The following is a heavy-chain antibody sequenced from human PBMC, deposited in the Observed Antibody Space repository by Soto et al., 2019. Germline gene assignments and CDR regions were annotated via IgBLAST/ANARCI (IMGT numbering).Heavy chain of an antibody. J-gene: IGHJ4*02. CDR1: GFTFSDYA. D-gene: IGHD6-19*01. Sequence: VQLVESGGGVVQPGRSLRLSCAASGFTFSDYAMHWVRQAPGKGLEWVAVVSHDGRNTHYADSVKGRFTISRDSSKNSVSLEMTRLRAEDTAVYYCAKGGRQWLVTSGVTFWGQGALVTVSS. CDR2: VSHDGRNT. V-gene: IGHV3-30*18. CDR3: AKGGRQWLVTSGVTF.